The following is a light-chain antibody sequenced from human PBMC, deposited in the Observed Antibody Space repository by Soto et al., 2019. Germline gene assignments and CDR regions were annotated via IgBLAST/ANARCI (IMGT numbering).Light chain of an antibody. CDR3: QQYNNWPLT. CDR1: QSISNN. V-gene: IGKV3-15*01. J-gene: IGKJ4*01. CDR2: GAT. Sequence: ETVMTQSPATQSVSPGERATLSGRGGQSISNNLAWYQQNPGQAPRLLIYGATTRATGIPSRFSGSGSGTEFTLTISSLQSEDFAVYYCQQYNNWPLTFGGGTKVEIK.